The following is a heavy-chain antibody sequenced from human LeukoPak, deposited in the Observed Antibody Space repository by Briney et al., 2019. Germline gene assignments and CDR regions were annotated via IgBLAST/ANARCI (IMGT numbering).Heavy chain of an antibody. CDR2: ISGSGGST. CDR1: GFTFSSYA. CDR3: AKVRLQLSLQEYYFDY. V-gene: IGHV3-23*01. J-gene: IGHJ4*02. D-gene: IGHD3-16*02. Sequence: GGSLRLSCAASGFTFSSYAMSWVRQAPGKGLEWVSAISGSGGSTYYADSVKGRFTISRDNSQNTLYLQMNSLRAEDTAVYYCAKVRLQLSLQEYYFDYWVQGTLVTVSS.